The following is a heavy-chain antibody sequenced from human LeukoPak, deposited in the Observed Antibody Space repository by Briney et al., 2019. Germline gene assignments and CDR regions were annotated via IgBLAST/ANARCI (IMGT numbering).Heavy chain of an antibody. Sequence: KPSETLSLTCTVSGGSLSSYYWNWIRQPPGKGLEWIGYIYTSGSTNYNPSVMSRVTMSVDTSKNQFSLKLSSVTAADTAVYYCARQYSSGWYPFDSWGQGTLVTVSS. D-gene: IGHD6-19*01. V-gene: IGHV4-4*08. CDR3: ARQYSSGWYPFDS. CDR1: GGSLSSYY. CDR2: IYTSGST. J-gene: IGHJ4*02.